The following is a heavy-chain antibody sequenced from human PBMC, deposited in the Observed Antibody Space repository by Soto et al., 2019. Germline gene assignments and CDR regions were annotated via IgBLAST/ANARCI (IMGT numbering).Heavy chain of an antibody. Sequence: PSETLSLNCTVSGASISSYNWSWIRQPPGKGLEWIGYIYYSGSSYYNPSLKSRVTISVDTSKNQFSLKLSSVTAADTAVYYCARAPRRHYDSSGYSKAVFFDYWGQGTLVTVSS. V-gene: IGHV4-59*12. CDR3: ARAPRRHYDSSGYSKAVFFDY. D-gene: IGHD3-22*01. J-gene: IGHJ4*02. CDR2: IYYSGSS. CDR1: GASISSYN.